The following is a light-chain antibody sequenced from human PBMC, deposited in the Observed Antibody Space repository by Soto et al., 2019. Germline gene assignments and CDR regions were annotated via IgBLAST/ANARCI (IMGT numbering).Light chain of an antibody. J-gene: IGLJ1*01. Sequence: QSALTQPRSVSGPPGQSVTISCTGTSSDVGGYNYVSWYQQHPGKAPKLMIFDVTKRPSGVSDRFSASKSGNTASLTISGLQAEDEADYYCCSYADNYTYVFGTGTKVTVL. V-gene: IGLV2-11*01. CDR1: SSDVGGYNY. CDR2: DVT. CDR3: CSYADNYTYV.